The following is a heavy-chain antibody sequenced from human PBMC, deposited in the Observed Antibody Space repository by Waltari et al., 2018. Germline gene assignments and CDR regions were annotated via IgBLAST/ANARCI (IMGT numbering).Heavy chain of an antibody. CDR2: IYHSGST. V-gene: IGHV4-38-2*01. CDR1: GYSISSGDY. Sequence: QVQLQESGPGLVKPSETLSLTCAVSGYSISSGDYWAWIRQPPGKGLEWIGSIYHSGSTYYNPSLKSRVTISVDTSKNQFSLKLISVTAADTAVYYCARGRAYSSPLVDYWGHGTLVTVSS. D-gene: IGHD5-18*01. J-gene: IGHJ4*01. CDR3: ARGRAYSSPLVDY.